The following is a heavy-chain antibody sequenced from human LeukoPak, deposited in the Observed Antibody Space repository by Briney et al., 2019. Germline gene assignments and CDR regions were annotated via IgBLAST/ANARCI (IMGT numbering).Heavy chain of an antibody. CDR2: TYYRSKWYN. CDR3: ARASPGAVGWYYYYGMDV. J-gene: IGHJ6*02. D-gene: IGHD6-19*01. Sequence: SQTLSLTCAISGDSVSSNSAAWNWTRQSPSRGLEWLGRTYYRSKWYNDYAVSVKSRITINPDTSKNQFSLQLNSVTPEDTAVYYCARASPGAVGWYYYYGMDVWGQGTTVTVSS. V-gene: IGHV6-1*01. CDR1: GDSVSSNSAA.